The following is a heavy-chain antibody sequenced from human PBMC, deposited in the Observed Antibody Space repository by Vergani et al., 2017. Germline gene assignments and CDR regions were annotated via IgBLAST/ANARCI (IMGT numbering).Heavy chain of an antibody. Sequence: QLQLQESGSGLVKPSQTLSLTFAVSGGPISSGGYSWSWIRQPPGKGLECIGYINHSERTYYNPSLKSRVTNSVDRSKNQFSLKLSSVTSADTAVYYFARVMSNDYGDYGSFDYWGQGTLVTVSS. V-gene: IGHV4-30-2*01. CDR3: ARVMSNDYGDYGSFDY. D-gene: IGHD4-17*01. CDR1: GGPISSGGYS. CDR2: INHSERT. J-gene: IGHJ4*02.